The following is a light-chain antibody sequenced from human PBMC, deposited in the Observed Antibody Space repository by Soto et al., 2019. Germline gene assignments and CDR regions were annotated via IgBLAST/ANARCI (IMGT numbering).Light chain of an antibody. V-gene: IGLV2-11*01. CDR2: GVS. J-gene: IGLJ1*01. CDR3: RSYENTNTYV. Sequence: QSVLTQPRSVSGSPGQSVTISCTGTSSDVGGYNYVSWYQQHPGKAPKLLIYGVSERPSGVPDRFSGSKSGSTASLTISGFQAGEGPIYSARSYENTNTYVFETGTKVT. CDR1: SSDVGGYNY.